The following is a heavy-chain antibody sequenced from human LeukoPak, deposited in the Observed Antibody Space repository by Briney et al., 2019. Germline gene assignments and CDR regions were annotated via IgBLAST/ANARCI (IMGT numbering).Heavy chain of an antibody. J-gene: IGHJ3*02. V-gene: IGHV4-38-2*01. Sequence: SETLSLTCAVSGYSISSGYYWGWIRQPPGKGLEWIGEINHSGSTNYNPSLKSRVTISVDTSKNQFSLKLSSVTAADTAVYYCALTMPSWPTNENNAAFDIWGQGTMVTVSS. CDR1: GYSISSGYY. CDR3: ALTMPSWPTNENNAAFDI. CDR2: INHSGST. D-gene: IGHD2/OR15-2a*01.